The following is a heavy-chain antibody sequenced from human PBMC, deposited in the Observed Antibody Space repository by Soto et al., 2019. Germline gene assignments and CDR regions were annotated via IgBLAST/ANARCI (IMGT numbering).Heavy chain of an antibody. Sequence: ASVKVSCKASGYTFTSYDINWVRQATGQGLEWMGWMNPNSGNNGYAQKFQGRVTMTRNTSISTAYMELSRLRSEDTGEHYCAGTIAGCDAYYYYMDVWGKGTTVTVSS. J-gene: IGHJ6*03. CDR2: MNPNSGNN. V-gene: IGHV1-8*01. CDR1: GYTFTSYD. D-gene: IGHD2-15*01. CDR3: AGTIAGCDAYYYYMDV.